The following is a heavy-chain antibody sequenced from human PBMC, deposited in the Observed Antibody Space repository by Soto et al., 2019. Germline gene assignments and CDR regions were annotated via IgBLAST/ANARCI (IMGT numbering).Heavy chain of an antibody. Sequence: QLQLQESGPGLVKPSETLSLTCSVSGGSISSSSYYWGWIRQPPGKGLEWIGSIYYSGTTNYNPSLKSRVTLSVDTSKTQFSLKLTSVTAADTALYYCARPGVLGTKMFDYWGQGTLVPVSS. CDR1: GGSISSSSYY. CDR3: ARPGVLGTKMFDY. CDR2: IYYSGTT. V-gene: IGHV4-39*01. J-gene: IGHJ4*02. D-gene: IGHD3-3*01.